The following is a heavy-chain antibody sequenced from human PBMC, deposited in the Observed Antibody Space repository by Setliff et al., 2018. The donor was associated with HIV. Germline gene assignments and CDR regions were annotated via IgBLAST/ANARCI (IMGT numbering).Heavy chain of an antibody. D-gene: IGHD2-2*01. V-gene: IGHV1-69*05. CDR2: TIPMFGTA. CDR3: ARESACSSTSCPKVLDY. Sequence: SVKVSCKASGGTFGIYGISWVRQAPGQGLEWMGGTIPMFGTANYAQKFQGRVTITTDESTNTGYMELSSLRSEDTAVYYCARESACSSTSCPKVLDYWGQGTRVTVSS. J-gene: IGHJ4*02. CDR1: GGTFGIYG.